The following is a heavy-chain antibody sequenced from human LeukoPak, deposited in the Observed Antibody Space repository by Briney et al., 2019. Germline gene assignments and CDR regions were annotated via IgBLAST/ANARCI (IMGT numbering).Heavy chain of an antibody. CDR1: GGSISTSSYC. CDR2: ISYSGTT. J-gene: IGHJ4*01. V-gene: IGHV4-39*01. CDR3: ARHPSSAWHADY. Sequence: SETLSLTCTVSGGSISTSSYCWGWIRQPPGKGLEWIGSISYSGTTYYNPSLKSRVTISVDTSNNQFPLRLTSVTAADTAVYFCARHPSSAWHADYWGHGTLVTVSS. D-gene: IGHD6-25*01.